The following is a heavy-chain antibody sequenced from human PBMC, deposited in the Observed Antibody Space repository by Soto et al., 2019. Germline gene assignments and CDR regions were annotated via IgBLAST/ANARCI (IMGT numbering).Heavy chain of an antibody. J-gene: IGHJ6*02. D-gene: IGHD3-10*01. CDR2: IIPIFGTA. CDR1: GGTFISYA. Sequence: SVKVSCKASGGTFISYAISWVRQAPGQGLEWMGGIIPIFGTANFAQKFQGRVTITADESTSTAYMELSSLRSEDTAVYYCARALLPLGSSSQRAGPYYYYYGIDVWGQGTTVTVSS. V-gene: IGHV1-69*13. CDR3: ARALLPLGSSSQRAGPYYYYYGIDV.